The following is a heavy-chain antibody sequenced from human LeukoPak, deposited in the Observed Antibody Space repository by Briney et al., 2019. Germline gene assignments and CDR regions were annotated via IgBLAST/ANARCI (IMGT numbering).Heavy chain of an antibody. CDR3: ARVNPYYFDY. CDR1: GFTFGSYS. J-gene: IGHJ4*02. CDR2: ISSSSSYI. V-gene: IGHV3-21*01. Sequence: KTGGSLRLSCAASGFTFGSYSMNWVRQAPGKGLEWVSSISSSSSYIYYADSVKGRFTISRDNAKNSLYLQMNSLRAEGTAVYYCARVNPYYFDYWGQGTLVTVSS.